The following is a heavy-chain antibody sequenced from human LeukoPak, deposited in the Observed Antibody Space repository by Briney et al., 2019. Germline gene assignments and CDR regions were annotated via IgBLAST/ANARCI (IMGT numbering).Heavy chain of an antibody. D-gene: IGHD1-7*01. J-gene: IGHJ6*02. V-gene: IGHV4-59*12. CDR2: IYYSGST. CDR1: GGSISSYY. CDR3: ARRRTYYYYGMDV. Sequence: SETLSLTCTVSGGSISSYYWSWIRQPPGKGLEWIGYIYYSGSTNYNPSLKSRVTISVDTSKNQFSLKLSSVTAADTAVYYCARRRTYYYYGMDVWGQGTTVTVSS.